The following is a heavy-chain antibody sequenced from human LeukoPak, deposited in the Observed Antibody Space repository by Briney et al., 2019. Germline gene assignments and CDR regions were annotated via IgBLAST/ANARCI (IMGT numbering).Heavy chain of an antibody. CDR3: ARLGLTDYFDY. CDR1: GFTFSSYS. V-gene: IGHV3-21*01. CDR2: ISSSSSYI. Sequence: GGSLRLSCAASGFTFSSYSMNWVRQAPGKGLEWVSSISSSSSYIYYADSVKGRFTISRDNAKNSLYLQMNSQRAEDTAVYYCARLGLTDYFDYWGQGTLVTVSS. J-gene: IGHJ4*02.